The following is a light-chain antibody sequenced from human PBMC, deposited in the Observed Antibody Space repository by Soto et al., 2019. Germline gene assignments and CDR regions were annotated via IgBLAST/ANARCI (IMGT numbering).Light chain of an antibody. CDR1: QSVSSN. Sequence: EIVLTQSPATLSVSPGEGATLSCRASQSVSSNLAWYQQKPGQAPRLLIYGASTRATGIPARFSGSGSGTEFTLPISSLQSVDFAVYYCQQYNNWPLYTFGQGTKLEI. J-gene: IGKJ2*01. CDR2: GAS. V-gene: IGKV3-15*01. CDR3: QQYNNWPLYT.